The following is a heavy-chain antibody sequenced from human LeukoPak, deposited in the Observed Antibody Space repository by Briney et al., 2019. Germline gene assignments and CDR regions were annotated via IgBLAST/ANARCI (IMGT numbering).Heavy chain of an antibody. V-gene: IGHV1-2*02. Sequence: ASVKVSCKASGYTFTGYYMHWVRQAPGQGLEWMGWINPNSGGTNYAQKFQGRVTVTRDTSISTAYMELSRLRSDDTAVYYCATPEITLSEGWEFDYWGQGTLVTVSS. CDR3: ATPEITLSEGWEFDY. D-gene: IGHD1-26*01. J-gene: IGHJ4*02. CDR1: GYTFTGYY. CDR2: INPNSGGT.